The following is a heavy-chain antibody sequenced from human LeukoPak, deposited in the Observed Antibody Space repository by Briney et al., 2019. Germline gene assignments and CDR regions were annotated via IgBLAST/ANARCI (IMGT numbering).Heavy chain of an antibody. V-gene: IGHV3-30*03. CDR1: GLIFSKYW. CDR2: ISYDGSNK. Sequence: SGGSLRLSCAASGLIFSKYWMTWVRQAPGKGLEWVAVISYDGSNKYYADSVKGRFTISRDNSKNTLYLQMNSLRAEDTAVYYCARDLSYYFDYWGQGTLVTVSS. J-gene: IGHJ4*02. CDR3: ARDLSYYFDY.